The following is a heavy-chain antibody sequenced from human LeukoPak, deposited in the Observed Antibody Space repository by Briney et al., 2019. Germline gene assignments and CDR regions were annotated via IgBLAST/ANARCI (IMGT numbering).Heavy chain of an antibody. CDR2: IYTSGST. D-gene: IGHD6-6*01. CDR3: ARAIAAWEFDY. J-gene: IGHJ4*02. V-gene: IGHV4-61*02. CDR1: GGSISSGSYY. Sequence: SQTLSPTCTVSGGSISSGSYYWSWIRQPAGKGLEWIGRIYTSGSTNYNPSLKSRVTISVDTSKNQFSLKLSSVTAADTAVYYCARAIAAWEFDYWGQGTLVTVSS.